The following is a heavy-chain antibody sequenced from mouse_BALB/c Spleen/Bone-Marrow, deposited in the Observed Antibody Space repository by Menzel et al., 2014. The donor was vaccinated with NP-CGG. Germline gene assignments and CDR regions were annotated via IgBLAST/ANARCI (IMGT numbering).Heavy chain of an antibody. CDR1: GYTFTNYW. CDR2: IEPSDSYT. J-gene: IGHJ2*02. V-gene: IGHV1-69*02. CDR3: ARXRTTVVSDY. Sequence: QVQLQQSGAEVVKPGASVKVSCKASGYTFTNYWMQWVKQRPGQGLEWIGEIEPSDSYTNYNQDFKGKATLTVDKSSSTAYMQLSSLTSEDSAVYYCARXRTTVVSDYWGQGTSLTVSS. D-gene: IGHD1-1*01.